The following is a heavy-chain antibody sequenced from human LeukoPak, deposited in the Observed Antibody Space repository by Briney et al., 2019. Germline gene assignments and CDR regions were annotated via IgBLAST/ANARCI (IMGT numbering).Heavy chain of an antibody. D-gene: IGHD1-26*01. J-gene: IGHJ4*02. CDR2: IIPIFGTA. CDR1: GGTFSSYA. CDR3: ARTWELLRPLGY. V-gene: IGHV1-69*05. Sequence: GASVKVSCKASGGTFSSYAISWVRQAPGQGLEWMGGIIPIFGTANYAQKFQGRVTMTTDTSTSTAYMELTSLRSDDTAVYYCARTWELLRPLGYWGQGTLVTVSS.